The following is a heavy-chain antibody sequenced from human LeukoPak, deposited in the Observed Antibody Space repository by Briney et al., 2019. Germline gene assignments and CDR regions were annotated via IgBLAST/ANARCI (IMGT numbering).Heavy chain of an antibody. V-gene: IGHV3-23*01. CDR3: ARGQGLARFDWFDP. Sequence: GGSLRLSCAASGFTFSSYGMSWVRQAPGKGLEWVSAISGSGGSTYYADSVKGRFTISRDNSKNTLYLQMNTLRVEDTALYYCARGQGLARFDWFDPWGQGTLVTVSS. J-gene: IGHJ5*02. CDR2: ISGSGGST. D-gene: IGHD3-9*01. CDR1: GFTFSSYG.